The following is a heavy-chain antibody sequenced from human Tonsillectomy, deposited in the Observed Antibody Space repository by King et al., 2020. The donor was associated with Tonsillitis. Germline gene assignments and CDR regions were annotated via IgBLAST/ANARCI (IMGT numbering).Heavy chain of an antibody. V-gene: IGHV3-7*01. CDR3: ARDRWSSSSRTFDY. CDR2: IKHDGSET. D-gene: IGHD6-6*01. Sequence: QLVESGGGLVQPGGSLRLSCAASGFSFISHWMTWVRQAPGKGLEWVANIKHDGSETYYVDSVKGRFTISRDNAENSLYLQMNSLRAEDTAVYYCARDRWSSSSRTFDYWGQGTLVTVSS. CDR1: GFSFISHW. J-gene: IGHJ4*02.